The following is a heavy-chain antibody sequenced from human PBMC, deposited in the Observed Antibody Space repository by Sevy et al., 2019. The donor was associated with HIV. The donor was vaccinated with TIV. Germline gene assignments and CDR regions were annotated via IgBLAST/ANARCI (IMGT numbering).Heavy chain of an antibody. Sequence: GGPWRPPFAAPGSTFTITPMAWVPQAPGRGLEWASTFCFGVGTIHYADSVKGRFTISRDNSKNTLYLQMNSLRADDTAVYYCAREGCTVPHDYWGQGTMVTVSS. CDR1: GSTFTITP. V-gene: IGHV3-23*01. D-gene: IGHD2-8*02. CDR3: AREGCTVPHDY. J-gene: IGHJ4*02. CDR2: FCFGVGTI.